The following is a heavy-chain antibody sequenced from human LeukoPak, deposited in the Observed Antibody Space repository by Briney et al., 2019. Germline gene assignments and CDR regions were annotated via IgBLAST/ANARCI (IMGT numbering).Heavy chain of an antibody. CDR3: ARTRYGDYGLWFDP. CDR1: GGTFSSYA. D-gene: IGHD4-17*01. CDR2: IIPIFGTA. V-gene: IGHV1-69*13. Sequence: ASVKVSCKASGGTFSSYAISWVRQAPGQGLEWMGGIIPIFGTANYAQKFQGRVTITADESTSTAYMELSSLRSEDTAVYYCARTRYGDYGLWFDPWGQGTLVTVSS. J-gene: IGHJ5*02.